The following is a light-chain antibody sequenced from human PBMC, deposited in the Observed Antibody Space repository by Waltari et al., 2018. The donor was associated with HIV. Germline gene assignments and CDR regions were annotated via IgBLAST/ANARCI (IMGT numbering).Light chain of an antibody. V-gene: IGKV3-15*01. CDR1: QRVSSN. CDR3: QQYNSWPIT. J-gene: IGKJ5*01. Sequence: EKVMTQSPATLSVSPGERATLSCRASQRVSSNLAWYQQKPGQAPRLLIYDASTRATGITGRVSGSGSGTEFTLTISSLQSEDFAVYYCQQYNSWPITFGQGTRLEIK. CDR2: DAS.